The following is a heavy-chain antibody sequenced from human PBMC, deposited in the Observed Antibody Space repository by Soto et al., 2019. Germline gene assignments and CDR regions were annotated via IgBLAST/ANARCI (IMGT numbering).Heavy chain of an antibody. D-gene: IGHD1-7*01. V-gene: IGHV3-21*01. J-gene: IGHJ3*02. CDR1: GFTFSSYS. CDR3: ARSSITGTTYAFDI. CDR2: ISSSSYI. Sequence: GGSLRLSCAASGFTFSSYSMNWVRQAPGKGLEWVSSISSSSYIYYADSVKGRFTISRDNAKNSLYLQMNSLRAEDTAVYYCARSSITGTTYAFDIWGQGTMVTVSS.